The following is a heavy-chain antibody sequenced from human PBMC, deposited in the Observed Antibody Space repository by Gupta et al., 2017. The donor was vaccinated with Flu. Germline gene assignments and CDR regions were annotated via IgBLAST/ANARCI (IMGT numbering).Heavy chain of an antibody. CDR2: IKPDGSEK. J-gene: IGHJ4*02. V-gene: IGHV3-7*01. CDR3: ATAKVYCVSSNCRTTFDY. Sequence: KGLEWVALIKPDGSEKYYVDSGKGRFTISRDYAKNSLSLQMSSLTAEDSAVFYCATAKVYCVSSNCRTTFDYWGQGTLVTVSS. D-gene: IGHD2-2*01.